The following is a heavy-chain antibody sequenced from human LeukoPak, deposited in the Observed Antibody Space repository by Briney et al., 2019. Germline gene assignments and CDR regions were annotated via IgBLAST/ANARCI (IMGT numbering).Heavy chain of an antibody. Sequence: GGSLTLSCGVSGFTFGGSDMHWVRQAPGKGLEWVAFIRYDGSDKHYADSEKGRFTIPRDNHKNTLYLQMKSLRADITAEYSCAKSIPTMAVAVSTRKWGQGTLVTVSS. CDR1: GFTFGGSD. CDR3: AKSIPTMAVAVSTRK. J-gene: IGHJ4*02. CDR2: IRYDGSDK. V-gene: IGHV3-30*02. D-gene: IGHD1-14*01.